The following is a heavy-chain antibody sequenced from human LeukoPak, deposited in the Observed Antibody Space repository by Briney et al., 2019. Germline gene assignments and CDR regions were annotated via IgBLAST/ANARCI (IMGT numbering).Heavy chain of an antibody. CDR2: ISSSSSYI. J-gene: IGHJ4*02. CDR1: GFTFSSYS. CDR3: ARDLLGPASGLDH. D-gene: IGHD3-3*01. Sequence: PGGSLRLSCAASGFTFSSYSMNWVRQAPGKGLEWVSSISSSSSYIYYADSVKGRFTISRDNAKNSLYLQMNSLRAEDTAVYYCARDLLGPASGLDHWGQGTLVTVSS. V-gene: IGHV3-21*01.